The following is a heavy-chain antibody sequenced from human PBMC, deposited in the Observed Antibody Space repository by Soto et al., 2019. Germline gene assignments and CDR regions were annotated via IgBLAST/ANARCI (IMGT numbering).Heavy chain of an antibody. Sequence: GGSLRLSCAASGFTFSNAWMNWVRQAPGKGLEWVGRIKSKTDGGTTDYAAPVKGRFTIPRDDSKNTLYLQMNSLKTEDTAVYYCTTGLVKGRGAFDIWGQGTMVTVSS. J-gene: IGHJ3*02. CDR3: TTGLVKGRGAFDI. D-gene: IGHD2-21*01. CDR2: IKSKTDGGTT. CDR1: GFTFSNAW. V-gene: IGHV3-15*07.